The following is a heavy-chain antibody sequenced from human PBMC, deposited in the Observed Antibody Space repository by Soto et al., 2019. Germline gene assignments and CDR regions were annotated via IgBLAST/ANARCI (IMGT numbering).Heavy chain of an antibody. V-gene: IGHV6-1*01. J-gene: IGHJ4*02. CDR3: ARDRSLDFWSGYPSPSYFDY. Sequence: SQTLSLTCAIFGDSVSSNSAAWNWIRQSPSRGLEWLGRTYYRSKWYNDYAVSVKSRITINPDTSKNQFSLQLNSVTPEDTAVYYCARDRSLDFWSGYPSPSYFDYWGQGTLVTVSS. CDR1: GDSVSSNSAA. CDR2: TYYRSKWYN. D-gene: IGHD3-3*01.